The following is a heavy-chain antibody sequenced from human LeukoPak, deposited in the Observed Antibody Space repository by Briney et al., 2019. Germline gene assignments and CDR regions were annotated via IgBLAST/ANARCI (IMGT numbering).Heavy chain of an antibody. V-gene: IGHV1-2*02. D-gene: IGHD3-10*01. CDR1: GYTFTGYY. CDR2: INPNSGGT. J-gene: IGHJ4*02. Sequence: ASVKVSCKASGYTFTGYYMHWVRQAPGQGLEWMVWINPNSGGTNYAQKFQGRVTMTRDTSISTAYMELSRLRSDDTAVYYCAKGWFGELSPLYFDYWGQGTLVTVSS. CDR3: AKGWFGELSPLYFDY.